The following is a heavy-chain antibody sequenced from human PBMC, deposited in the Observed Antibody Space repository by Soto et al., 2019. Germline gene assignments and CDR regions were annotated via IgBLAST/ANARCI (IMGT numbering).Heavy chain of an antibody. D-gene: IGHD2-2*01. CDR2: ISSSSSYI. CDR3: ARDRRDIVVVPAAMGSTYYFDY. V-gene: IGHV3-21*01. Sequence: VQLVESGGGLVKPGGSLRLSCAASGFTFSSYSMNWVRQAPGKGLEWVSSISSSSSYIYYADSVKGRFTISRDNAKNSLYLQMNSLRAEDTAVYYCARDRRDIVVVPAAMGSTYYFDYWGQGTLVTVSS. CDR1: GFTFSSYS. J-gene: IGHJ4*02.